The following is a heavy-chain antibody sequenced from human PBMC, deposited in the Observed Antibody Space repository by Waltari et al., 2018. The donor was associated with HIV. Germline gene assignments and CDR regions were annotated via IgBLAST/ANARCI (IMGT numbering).Heavy chain of an antibody. J-gene: IGHJ6*02. Sequence: QVQLVQSGAEVKKPGSSVKVSCKASGGTFSSYAISWVRQAPGQGLEWMGGIIPIFGTANYAQKFQGRVTITADEATSTACMELSSLRSEDTAVYYCAREGVPATAIYYYYGMDVWGQGTTVTVSS. V-gene: IGHV1-69*01. CDR3: AREGVPATAIYYYYGMDV. CDR2: IIPIFGTA. D-gene: IGHD2-2*01. CDR1: GGTFSSYA.